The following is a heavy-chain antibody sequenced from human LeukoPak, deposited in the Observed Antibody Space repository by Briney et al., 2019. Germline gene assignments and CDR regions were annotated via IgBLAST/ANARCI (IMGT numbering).Heavy chain of an antibody. D-gene: IGHD3-10*01. CDR2: INPNSGGT. CDR1: GYTFTGYY. V-gene: IGHV1-2*02. J-gene: IGHJ4*02. CDR3: ATLGFGELLIRKGDY. Sequence: ASVKVSCKASGYTFTGYYMHWVRQAPGQGLEWMGWINPNSGGTNYAQKFQGRVTMTRDTSISTAYMELSRLRSDDTAVYYCATLGFGELLIRKGDYWGQGTLFPVSS.